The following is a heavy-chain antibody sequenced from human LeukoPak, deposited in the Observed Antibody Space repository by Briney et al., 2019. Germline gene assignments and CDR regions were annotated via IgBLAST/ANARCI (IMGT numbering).Heavy chain of an antibody. J-gene: IGHJ4*02. CDR2: IYHRGTA. CDR3: ARAGDYYVSGSYLGY. CDR1: GGSISSYY. V-gene: IGHV4-59*01. D-gene: IGHD3-10*01. Sequence: SETLSLTCTVSGGSISSYYWTWIRQPPGKGLERIGYIYHRGTANYNPSLKSRVTVSVDTSKNQFSLTLSSVTAADAAVYYCARAGDYYVSGSYLGYWGQGTLVTVSS.